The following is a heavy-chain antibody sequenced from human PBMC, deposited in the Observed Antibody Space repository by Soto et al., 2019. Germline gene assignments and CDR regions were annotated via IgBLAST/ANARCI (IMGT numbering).Heavy chain of an antibody. CDR1: GFTVSSNY. Sequence: GGSLRLSCAASGFTVSSNYMSWVRQAPGKGLEWVSVIYSGGSTYYADSVKGRFTISRDNSKNTLYLQMNSLRAEDTAVYYCARDRIGGTYYDFWSGYSDDYGMDVWGQGTTVTVSS. D-gene: IGHD3-3*01. CDR2: IYSGGST. J-gene: IGHJ6*02. V-gene: IGHV3-53*01. CDR3: ARDRIGGTYYDFWSGYSDDYGMDV.